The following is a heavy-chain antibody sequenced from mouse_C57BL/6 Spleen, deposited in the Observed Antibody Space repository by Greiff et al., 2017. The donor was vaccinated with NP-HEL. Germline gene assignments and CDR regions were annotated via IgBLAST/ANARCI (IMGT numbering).Heavy chain of an antibody. V-gene: IGHV1-26*01. Sequence: EVQLQQSGPELVKPGASVKISCKASGYTFTDYYMNWVKQSHGKSLEWIGDINPNNGGTSYNQKFKGKATLTVDKSSSTAYMELRSLTSEDSAVYYCARQITTVVATGAMDYWGQGTSVTVSS. CDR1: GYTFTDYY. CDR3: ARQITTVVATGAMDY. D-gene: IGHD1-1*01. J-gene: IGHJ4*01. CDR2: INPNNGGT.